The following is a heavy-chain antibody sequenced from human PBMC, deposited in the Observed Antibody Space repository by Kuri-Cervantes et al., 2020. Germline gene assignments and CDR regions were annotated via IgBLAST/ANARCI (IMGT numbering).Heavy chain of an antibody. Sequence: ASVKVSCKASGYTFTGYYMHWVRQAPGQGLEWMGWINPNSGGTNYAQKFQGRVTMTRDTSISTAYMELSRLRSDDTAVYYCARDERAGRYYGVYDYWGQGTLVTVSS. CDR2: INPNSGGT. D-gene: IGHD1-26*01. J-gene: IGHJ4*02. V-gene: IGHV1-2*02. CDR3: ARDERAGRYYGVYDY. CDR1: GYTFTGYY.